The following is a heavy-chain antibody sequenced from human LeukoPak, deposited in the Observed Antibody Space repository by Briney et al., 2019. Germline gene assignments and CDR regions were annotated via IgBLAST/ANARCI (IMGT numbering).Heavy chain of an antibody. CDR2: IYYSGST. Sequence: PSETLSLTCTVPGGSISSSSYYWGWIRQPPGKGLEWIGSIYYSGSTYYNPSLKSRVTISVDTSKNQFSLKLSSVTAADTAVYYCAQTGLVGYYYGMDVWGQGTTVTVSS. D-gene: IGHD2-8*02. J-gene: IGHJ6*02. CDR3: AQTGLVGYYYGMDV. V-gene: IGHV4-39*01. CDR1: GGSISSSSYY.